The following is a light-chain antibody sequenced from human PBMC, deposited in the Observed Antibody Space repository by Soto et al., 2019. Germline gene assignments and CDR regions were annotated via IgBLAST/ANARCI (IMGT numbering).Light chain of an antibody. J-gene: IGLJ1*01. CDR2: DDD. CDR3: GSWDSSLSAYV. Sequence: SVLTQPPSVSAAPGQKVTISCSVSSSNIGGNSVSWYQQLPGTAPKLLIYDDDKRPSGIPDRFSGSKSGTSATLGITGFRTGDEADYYCGSWDSSLSAYVFGTGTKVTVL. V-gene: IGLV1-51*01. CDR1: SSNIGGNS.